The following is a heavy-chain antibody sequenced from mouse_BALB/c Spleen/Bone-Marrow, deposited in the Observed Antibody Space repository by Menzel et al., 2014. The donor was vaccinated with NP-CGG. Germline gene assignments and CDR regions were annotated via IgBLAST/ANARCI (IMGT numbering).Heavy chain of an antibody. Sequence: VQLQQSGAELVRPGTSVKVSCKASGYAFTNYLIEWVKQRPGQGLEWIGVINPGSGGTNYNEKFKGKATLTADKSSSTAYMQLSSLTSDDSAVYFCARGDYRSYYFDYWGRGTTLTVSS. J-gene: IGHJ2*01. V-gene: IGHV1-54*01. CDR3: ARGDYRSYYFDY. CDR1: GYAFTNYL. CDR2: INPGSGGT. D-gene: IGHD2-14*01.